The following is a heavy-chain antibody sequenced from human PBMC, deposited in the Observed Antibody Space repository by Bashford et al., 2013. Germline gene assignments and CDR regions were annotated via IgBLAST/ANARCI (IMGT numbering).Heavy chain of an antibody. D-gene: IGHD3-22*01. CDR1: GASITSPGYF. CDR2: IYSGIT. V-gene: IGHV4-31*03. CDR3: ARTYFYDTSGSPGLGY. Sequence: SETLSLTCTVSGASITSPGYFWTWIRQRPGQGPEWVGYIYSGITYYHPSLRSRVTISVDTSKNLVLLKLNSVTAADTAVYYCARTYFYDTSGSPGLGYWGQGTLVTVSS. J-gene: IGHJ4*02.